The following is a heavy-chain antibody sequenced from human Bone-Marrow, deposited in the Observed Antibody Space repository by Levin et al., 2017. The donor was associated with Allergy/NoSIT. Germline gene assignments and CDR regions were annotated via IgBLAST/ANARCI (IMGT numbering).Heavy chain of an antibody. CDR1: GGSMSFYY. CDR3: ARQLGPTTITADFYGLDA. Sequence: SETLSLTCTVSGGSMSFYYWIWIRQPAGKGLEWIGRVYAGGSTNYSPSLKSRLTISVDTSKNQFSLRLTSVTAADTAVYYCARQLGPTTITADFYGLDAWGQGTTVTVSS. V-gene: IGHV4-4*07. CDR2: VYAGGST. J-gene: IGHJ6*02. D-gene: IGHD1-20*01.